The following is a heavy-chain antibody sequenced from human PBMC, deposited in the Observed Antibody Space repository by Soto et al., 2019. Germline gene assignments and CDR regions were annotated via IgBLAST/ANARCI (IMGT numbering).Heavy chain of an antibody. Sequence: SETLSLTCAVYGGSFSGYYWSWIRQPPGKGLEWIGEINHSGSTNCNPSLKSRVTISVDTSKNQFSLKLSSVTAADTAVYYCARDYYYGSGSYYNAPYYYYGMDVWGQGTTVTVSS. D-gene: IGHD3-10*01. CDR1: GGSFSGYY. CDR2: INHSGST. V-gene: IGHV4-34*01. CDR3: ARDYYYGSGSYYNAPYYYYGMDV. J-gene: IGHJ6*02.